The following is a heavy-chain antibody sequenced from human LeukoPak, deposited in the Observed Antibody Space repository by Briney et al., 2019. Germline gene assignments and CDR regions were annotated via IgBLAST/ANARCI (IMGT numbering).Heavy chain of an antibody. CDR3: ARGYSKVRGARYNLFDP. J-gene: IGHJ5*02. Sequence: SETLSLTCTVSGGSISSGDYYWSWIRQPPGKGLEWIGYIYYSGSTYYNPSLKSRVTISVDTSKNQFSLKLSSVTAADTSVYYCARGYSKVRGARYNLFDPWGQGTPVNVSS. CDR1: GGSISSGDYY. D-gene: IGHD3-10*01. V-gene: IGHV4-30-4*08. CDR2: IYYSGST.